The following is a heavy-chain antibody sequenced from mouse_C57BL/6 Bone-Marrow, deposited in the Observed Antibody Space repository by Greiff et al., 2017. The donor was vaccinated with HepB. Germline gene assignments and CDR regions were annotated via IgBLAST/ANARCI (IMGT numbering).Heavy chain of an antibody. J-gene: IGHJ4*01. CDR1: GFSLTSYG. V-gene: IGHV2-2*01. CDR2: IRSGGST. Sequence: QVHVKQSGPGLVQPSQSLSITCTVSGFSLTSYGVHWVRQSPGKGLEWLGVIRSGGSTDYNATFRSRLSISKDNSKSQVFFKMNSLQAVDTAIYYYSRNFLYYYGSSFYAMDYWDRGTSVTVSS. CDR3: SRNFLYYYGSSFYAMDY. D-gene: IGHD1-1*01.